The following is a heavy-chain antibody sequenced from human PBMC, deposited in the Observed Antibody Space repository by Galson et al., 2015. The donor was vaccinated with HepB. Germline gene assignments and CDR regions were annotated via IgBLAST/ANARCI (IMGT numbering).Heavy chain of an antibody. CDR3: ASRDNDPEDDAFDI. CDR1: GFTFSSYS. CDR2: ISSSSSYI. D-gene: IGHD5-24*01. V-gene: IGHV3-21*01. Sequence: SLRLSCAASGFTFSSYSMNWVRQAPGKGLEWVSSISSSSSYIYYADSVKGRFTISRDNAKNSLYLQMNSLRAEDTAVYYCASRDNDPEDDAFDIWGQGTMVTVSS. J-gene: IGHJ3*02.